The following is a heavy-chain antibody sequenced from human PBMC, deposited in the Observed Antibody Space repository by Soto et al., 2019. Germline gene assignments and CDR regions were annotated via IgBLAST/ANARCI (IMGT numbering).Heavy chain of an antibody. V-gene: IGHV4-4*02. CDR3: ARSYCISTSCPGEGHWFDP. J-gene: IGHJ5*02. CDR1: GGSISSSNW. D-gene: IGHD2-2*01. CDR2: IYHSGST. Sequence: PSXTLSLTCAVSGGSISSSNWGSWVRQPPGKGVEWIGEIYHSGSTYYNPSLKSRVTISVDRSKNQFSLKLSSVTAADTAVYYCARSYCISTSCPGEGHWFDPLGQGTLVTVSS.